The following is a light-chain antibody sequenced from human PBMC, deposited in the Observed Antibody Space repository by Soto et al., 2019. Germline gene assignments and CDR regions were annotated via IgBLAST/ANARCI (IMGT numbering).Light chain of an antibody. Sequence: QSALTQPASVSGSPGQSITISCTGTSSDVGGHKYVSWYQHHPGKAPKLMIFEVSYRPSGVSNRFSGSKSGNTASLTISGLQAEDEADYYCSSFTSSTTVIFGGGTKLTVL. J-gene: IGLJ2*01. CDR2: EVS. CDR3: SSFTSSTTVI. V-gene: IGLV2-14*01. CDR1: SSDVGGHKY.